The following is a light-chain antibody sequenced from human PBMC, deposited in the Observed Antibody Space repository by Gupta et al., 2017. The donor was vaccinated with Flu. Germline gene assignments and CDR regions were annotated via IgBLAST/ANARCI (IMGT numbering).Light chain of an antibody. CDR3: EDWDDRLNGTNWV. V-gene: IGLV1-44*01. J-gene: IGLJ3*02. CDR2: YNE. Sequence: SVLTPPPSASGTPGQRVTIPCSGSISSSEGNAVYWYQQLQETAPKLLVYYNEQRPQGDSGRFNGSKSGTSASMAISGLPAEEEDEYYCEDWDDRLNGTNWVFGGGTKLTVL. CDR1: ISSSEGNA.